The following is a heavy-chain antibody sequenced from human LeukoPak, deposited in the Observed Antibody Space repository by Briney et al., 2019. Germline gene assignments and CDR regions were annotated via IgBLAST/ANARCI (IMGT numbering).Heavy chain of an antibody. D-gene: IGHD3-22*01. Sequence: SETLSLTCTVSGGPFSDYHWSWIRQPAGKRLEWIGRVYASGYSNYNPSLRSRVTMSLDTSKKQLPLRLSSVTAADTAVYYCARDGLYSNGYSYFDYWGQGTLVTVSP. CDR3: ARDGLYSNGYSYFDY. J-gene: IGHJ4*02. V-gene: IGHV4-4*07. CDR1: GGPFSDYH. CDR2: VYASGYS.